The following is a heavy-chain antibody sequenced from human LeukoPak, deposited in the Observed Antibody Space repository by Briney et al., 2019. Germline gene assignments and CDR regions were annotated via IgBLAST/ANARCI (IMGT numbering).Heavy chain of an antibody. CDR2: STSKAYSYST. CDR3: TRGLAATGFDP. D-gene: IGHD6-13*01. J-gene: IGHJ5*02. Sequence: GGSLRLSCAASGFTFSDHYVDWVRQAPGKGLERVGRSTSKAYSYSTEYAASVKGRFTISRDGSRNSVYLQMNSLKIEDTAVYYCTRGLAATGFDPWGQGTLVTVSS. V-gene: IGHV3-72*01. CDR1: GFTFSDHY.